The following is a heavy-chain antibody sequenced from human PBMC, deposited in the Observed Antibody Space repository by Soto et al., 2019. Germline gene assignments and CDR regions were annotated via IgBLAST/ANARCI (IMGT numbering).Heavy chain of an antibody. CDR2: ISSSSSTI. CDR1: GCTFSSYS. D-gene: IGHD3-10*01. CDR3: AGSGSYLDLGAFDI. V-gene: IGHV3-48*02. J-gene: IGHJ3*02. Sequence: GGSLRLSCAASGCTFSSYSMNWVRQAPGKGLEWVSYISSSSSTIYYADSVKGRFTISRDNAKNSLYLQMNSLRDEDTAVYYCAGSGSYLDLGAFDIWGQGTMVTVSS.